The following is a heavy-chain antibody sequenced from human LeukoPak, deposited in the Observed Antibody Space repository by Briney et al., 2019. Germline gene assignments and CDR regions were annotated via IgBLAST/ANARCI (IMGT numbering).Heavy chain of an antibody. V-gene: IGHV3-23*01. Sequence: GASLRLSCAASEFTFSSYAMSWVRQAPGKGLEWVSTITGSGATTYYADPVKGRFTISRDISKNTLYLYLQMNSLRAEDTAVYYCARGNGDYRLGSVSADYWGQGTLVTVSS. CDR1: EFTFSSYA. D-gene: IGHD4-17*01. CDR3: ARGNGDYRLGSVSADY. J-gene: IGHJ4*02. CDR2: ITGSGATT.